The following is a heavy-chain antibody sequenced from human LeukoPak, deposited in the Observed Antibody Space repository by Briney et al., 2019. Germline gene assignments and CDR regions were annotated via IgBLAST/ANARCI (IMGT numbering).Heavy chain of an antibody. CDR2: INPNSGGT. Sequence: ASVKVSCKASGYTFTGYYMHWVRQAPGQGLEWMGWINPNSGGTNYAQKFQGRVTMTRDTSISTAYMELSRLRSDDTAVYYCAREAVVRGVIITRYFDHWGQGTLVTVSS. D-gene: IGHD3-10*01. J-gene: IGHJ4*02. CDR3: AREAVVRGVIITRYFDH. CDR1: GYTFTGYY. V-gene: IGHV1-2*02.